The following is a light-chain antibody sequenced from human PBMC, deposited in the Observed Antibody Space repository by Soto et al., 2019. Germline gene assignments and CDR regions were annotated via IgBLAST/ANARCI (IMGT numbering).Light chain of an antibody. Sequence: DIQMTQSPSSLSASVGDRVTITCQASHYVSNYLNWYQQKPGKAPNLLIYDASNLETGVPSRFSGSVSGTDFTIPIIILQPEDFTTYYCHQYDNLPLTFGPGTKVYIK. V-gene: IGKV1-33*01. J-gene: IGKJ3*01. CDR2: DAS. CDR3: HQYDNLPLT. CDR1: HYVSNY.